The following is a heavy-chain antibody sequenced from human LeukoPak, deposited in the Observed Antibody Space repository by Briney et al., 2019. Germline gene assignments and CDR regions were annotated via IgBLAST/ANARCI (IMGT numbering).Heavy chain of an antibody. J-gene: IGHJ4*02. CDR3: ARSQPRGEYSGLGSHYNR. V-gene: IGHV4-34*01. Sequence: SQSLSPTCAVDGGSFTPIYWIWIRHPPGRGPEWVGEIHHSGSTNYNPSLKRRVSISVDTSKHQFSLRLNSVTAADTAVYFCARSQPRGEYSGLGSHYNRWGQGTLVIVSS. CDR2: IHHSGST. D-gene: IGHD3-10*01. CDR1: GGSFTPIY.